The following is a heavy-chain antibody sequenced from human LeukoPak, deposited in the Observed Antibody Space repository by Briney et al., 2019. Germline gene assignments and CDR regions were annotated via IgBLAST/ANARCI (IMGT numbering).Heavy chain of an antibody. CDR2: ISLSSSYI. CDR3: ARHLSGVTGYTYGRGIDY. V-gene: IGHV3-21*01. D-gene: IGHD5-18*01. Sequence: GGSLRLSCAASGFTFNSYNMNWVRQAPGKGLEWVSSISLSSSYIYYADPVKGRFTISRDNAKNSLYLQMNSLRAEDTAVYYCARHLSGVTGYTYGRGIDYWGQGTLVTVSS. J-gene: IGHJ4*02. CDR1: GFTFNSYN.